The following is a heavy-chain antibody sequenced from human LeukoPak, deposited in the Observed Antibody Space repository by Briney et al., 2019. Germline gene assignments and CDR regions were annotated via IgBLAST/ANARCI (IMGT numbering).Heavy chain of an antibody. Sequence: ASVKVSCKASGYTFTSYGISWVRQAPGQGLEWMGWISAYNGNTNYAQKLQGRVTMTTDTSTSTTYMELRSLRSDDTAVYYCASLKNYYDSSGYLVTDAFDIWGQGTMVTVSS. D-gene: IGHD3-22*01. V-gene: IGHV1-18*01. CDR3: ASLKNYYDSSGYLVTDAFDI. J-gene: IGHJ3*02. CDR1: GYTFTSYG. CDR2: ISAYNGNT.